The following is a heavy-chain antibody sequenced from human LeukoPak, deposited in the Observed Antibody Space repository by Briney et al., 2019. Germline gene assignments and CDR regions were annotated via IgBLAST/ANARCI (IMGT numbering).Heavy chain of an antibody. CDR1: GFTFSSYE. V-gene: IGHV3-48*03. CDR2: ISSSGSTI. CDR3: ARDCGGQAAFEGWYFDL. J-gene: IGHJ2*01. Sequence: GGSLRLSCAASGFTFSSYEMNWVRQAPGKGLEWVSYISSSGSTIYYADSVKGRFTISRDNAKDSLYLQMNSLRAEDTAVYYCARDCGGQAAFEGWYFDLWGRGTLVTVSS. D-gene: IGHD2-21*01.